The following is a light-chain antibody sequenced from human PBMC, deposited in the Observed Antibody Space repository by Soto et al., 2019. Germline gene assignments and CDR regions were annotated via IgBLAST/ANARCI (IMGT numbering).Light chain of an antibody. CDR3: QHNKPYSTWT. J-gene: IGKJ1*01. V-gene: IGKV1-5*01. Sequence: DIQMTQSPSTLSASVGERVTINCRASESINRWLAWYQLKPGKAPKLLIYDASTLHSEIPSRFRGSGSGTEFVLTISGLQPDDFATYFCQHNKPYSTWTFGQGTKVDSK. CDR1: ESINRW. CDR2: DAS.